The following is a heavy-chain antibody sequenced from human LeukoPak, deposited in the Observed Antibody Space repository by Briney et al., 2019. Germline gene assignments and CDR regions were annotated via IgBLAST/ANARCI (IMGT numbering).Heavy chain of an antibody. CDR3: WGYSYSIGIDY. V-gene: IGHV3-49*04. J-gene: IGHJ4*02. CDR1: GFTFGDYA. D-gene: IGHD5-18*01. Sequence: GGSLRLSCTASGFTFGDYAVSWVRQAPGKGLEWVGFIRRKAYGGTAEYAASVKGRFTISRDDSNSIAYLQMTNLKTEDTAVYYCWGYSYSIGIDYWGQGTLVTVSS. CDR2: IRRKAYGGTA.